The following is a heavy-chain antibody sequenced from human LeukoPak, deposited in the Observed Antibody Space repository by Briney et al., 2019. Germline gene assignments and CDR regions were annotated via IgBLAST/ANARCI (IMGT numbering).Heavy chain of an antibody. CDR2: IYHTGGT. CDR3: AREDSGFQI. Sequence: SETLSLTCTVSGGSFNDCFWSWIRQPPGKGLEWIGYIYHTGGTHYNPSLKSRVTMSLDTSKNQFSLKLSSVTALDTAVYFCAREDSGFQIWGQGTMVTVSS. J-gene: IGHJ3*02. CDR1: GGSFNDCF. V-gene: IGHV4-59*01.